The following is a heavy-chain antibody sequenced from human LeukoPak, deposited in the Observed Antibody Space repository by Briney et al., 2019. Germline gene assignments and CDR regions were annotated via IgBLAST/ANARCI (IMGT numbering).Heavy chain of an antibody. Sequence: PGGSLRLPCAASGFTFDDYAMHWVRQAPGKGLEWVSGISWNSGSIGYADSVKGRFTISRDNAKNSLYLQMNSLRAEDMALYYCAKETTYYYDSSGPFGYWGQGTLVTVSS. D-gene: IGHD3-22*01. CDR2: ISWNSGSI. CDR3: AKETTYYYDSSGPFGY. CDR1: GFTFDDYA. J-gene: IGHJ4*02. V-gene: IGHV3-9*03.